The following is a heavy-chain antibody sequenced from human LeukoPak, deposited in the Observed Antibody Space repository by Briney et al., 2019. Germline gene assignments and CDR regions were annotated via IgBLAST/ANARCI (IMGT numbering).Heavy chain of an antibody. CDR1: GYXFSAYY. Sequence: GASVKVSCTASGYXFSAYYIHWVRQAPGQGLEWMGWINPNTGGTHFEQKFQGRVTMTRDTSISTAYMELTRLTSDDTAVYYCARESYSGYVRWFDPWGQGTLVTVSS. V-gene: IGHV1-2*02. CDR3: ARESYSGYVRWFDP. J-gene: IGHJ5*02. CDR2: INPNTGGT. D-gene: IGHD5-12*01.